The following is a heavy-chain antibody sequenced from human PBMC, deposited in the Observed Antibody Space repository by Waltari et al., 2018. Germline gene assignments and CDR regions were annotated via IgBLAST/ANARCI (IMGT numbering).Heavy chain of an antibody. CDR3: AKVGGIAAAEFQFDF. J-gene: IGHJ4*02. CDR1: GFTVISYA. CDR2: ISGPGLTT. D-gene: IGHD6-13*01. V-gene: IGHV3-23*01. Sequence: ELQLLESGGGLVQPGGYLRLSGSASGFTVISYAMSWVRHAPGKGLEWVSRISGPGLTTFYADSVKGRFSISRDNSKNTLYLQINGLRADDTAVYYCAKVGGIAAAEFQFDFWGRGTLVTVSS.